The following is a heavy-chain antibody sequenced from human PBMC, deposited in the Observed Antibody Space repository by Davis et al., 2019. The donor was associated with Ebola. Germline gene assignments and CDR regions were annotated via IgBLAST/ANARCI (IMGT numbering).Heavy chain of an antibody. CDR2: ISTSSSTI. CDR3: ARGKKCGGSCYYYYYGMDV. D-gene: IGHD2-15*01. V-gene: IGHV3-48*02. J-gene: IGHJ6*02. CDR1: GFHFSSYS. Sequence: GESLKIPCAGSGFHFSSYSMNWVRQAPGKGLEWVSYISTSSSTIYYADSVKGRFTISRDHAKNSLYLQMNSLRDEDTAVYYCARGKKCGGSCYYYYYGMDVWGPGTTVTVSS.